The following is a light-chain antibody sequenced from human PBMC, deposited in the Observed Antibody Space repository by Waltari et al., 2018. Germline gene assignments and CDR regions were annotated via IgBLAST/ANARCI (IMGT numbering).Light chain of an antibody. CDR3: CSYAGSVV. J-gene: IGLJ2*01. V-gene: IGLV2-11*01. CDR2: DVS. Sequence: QSALTQPRSVSGSPGQSVPIPCPVPSSDVGGYHYVSWYQQHPGKAPKLMIYDVSKRPSGVPDRFSGSKSGNTASLTISGLQAEDEADYYCCSYAGSVVFGGGTKLTVL. CDR1: SSDVGGYHY.